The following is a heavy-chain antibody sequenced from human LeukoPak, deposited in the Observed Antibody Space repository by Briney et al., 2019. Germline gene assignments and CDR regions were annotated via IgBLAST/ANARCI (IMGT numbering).Heavy chain of an antibody. CDR2: IYFTGHT. Sequence: SETLSLTCTVSGGAISSGSHFWVWIRQPPGKGLEWIGSIYFTGHTYNNPSLTGRVSMSVDMSKYQFSLKLSSVTAADTAVYSCARSVVVAPAAITSGWFDSWGRGTLVTVSS. J-gene: IGHJ5*01. D-gene: IGHD2-2*01. V-gene: IGHV4-39*01. CDR1: GGAISSGSHF. CDR3: ARSVVVAPAAITSGWFDS.